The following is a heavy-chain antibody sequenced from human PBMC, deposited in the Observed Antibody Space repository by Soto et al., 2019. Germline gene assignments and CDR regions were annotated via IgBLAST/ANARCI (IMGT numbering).Heavy chain of an antibody. CDR2: IYYSGST. CDR3: ATLWFGEGNY. J-gene: IGHJ4*02. Sequence: QLQLQESGPGLVKPSETLSLNCTVSGGSISSSSYYWGWIRQPPGKGLEWIGSIYYSGSTYYNPSLKSRVTISVDTSKNQFSLKLSSVTAADTAVYYCATLWFGEGNYWGQGTLVTVSS. CDR1: GGSISSSSYY. V-gene: IGHV4-39*01. D-gene: IGHD3-10*01.